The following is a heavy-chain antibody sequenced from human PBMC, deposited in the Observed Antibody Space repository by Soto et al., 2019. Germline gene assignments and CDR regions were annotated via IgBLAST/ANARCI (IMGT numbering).Heavy chain of an antibody. CDR3: AREGTTVTNAGWFDP. CDR2: IYTSGST. D-gene: IGHD4-17*01. J-gene: IGHJ5*02. V-gene: IGHV4-4*07. CDR1: GGSISSYY. Sequence: QVQLQESGPGLVKPSETLSLTCTVSGGSISSYYWSWIRQLAGKGLEWIGRIYTSGSTNYNPSLKSRVTMSVDTSKNQFSLKLSSVTAADTAVYYCAREGTTVTNAGWFDPWGQGTLVTVSS.